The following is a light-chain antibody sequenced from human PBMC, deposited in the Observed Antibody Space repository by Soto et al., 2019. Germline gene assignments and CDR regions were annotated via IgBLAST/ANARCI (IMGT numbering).Light chain of an antibody. J-gene: IGKJ1*01. CDR2: DAS. V-gene: IGKV1-9*01. Sequence: DIQLTQSPSFLSASVGDRVSITCRASQGISSYLAWYQQKPGKAPNLLIYDASSLESGVPSRFSGSGSGTEGTITISSLQPDDCETYDSQQYNSYLWTFGQGTKVDI. CDR1: QGISSY. CDR3: QQYNSYLWT.